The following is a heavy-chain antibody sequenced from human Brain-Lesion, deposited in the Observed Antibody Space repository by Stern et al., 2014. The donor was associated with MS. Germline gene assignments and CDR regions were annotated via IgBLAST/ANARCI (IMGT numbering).Heavy chain of an antibody. CDR2: IYHSGST. CDR3: ARDCGRSSCYVH. D-gene: IGHD2-2*01. CDR1: GGSVTTTNW. J-gene: IGHJ4*02. V-gene: IGHV4-4*02. Sequence: QLQLQESGPGLVRPSGTLSLTCAVSGGSVTTTNWWSWVRQPPGKGLEWIGEIYHSGSTNYDPSLKSRVTMSVGKSKNQVSLEMRSVTAADTAVYFCARDCGRSSCYVHWGQGTLVTVSS.